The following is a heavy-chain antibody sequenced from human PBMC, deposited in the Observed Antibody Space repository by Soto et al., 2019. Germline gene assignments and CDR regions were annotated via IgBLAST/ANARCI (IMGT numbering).Heavy chain of an antibody. V-gene: IGHV5-51*01. J-gene: IGHJ5*02. Sequence: PGESLKISCKGSGYSFTSYWIGWVRQMPGKGLEWMGIIYPGDSDTRYSPSFQGQVTISADKSISTAYLQWSSLKASDTAMYYCAGRDYDSSGLYNWFDPWGQGTLVTVSS. D-gene: IGHD3-22*01. CDR1: GYSFTSYW. CDR3: AGRDYDSSGLYNWFDP. CDR2: IYPGDSDT.